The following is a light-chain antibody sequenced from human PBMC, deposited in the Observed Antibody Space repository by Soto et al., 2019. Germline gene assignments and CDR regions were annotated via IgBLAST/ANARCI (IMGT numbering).Light chain of an antibody. CDR1: QSIRSW. CDR3: QQYESYSPLT. V-gene: IGKV1-5*01. J-gene: IGKJ4*01. Sequence: DIQMTQSPSILSASVGDRVTITCRASQSIRSWLAWYQQKPGKAPKLLIYDAYSLESGVPSRFSGRSSGTEFTLTIAGLQPEDFATYYGQQYESYSPLTFGGGNKVEIK. CDR2: DAY.